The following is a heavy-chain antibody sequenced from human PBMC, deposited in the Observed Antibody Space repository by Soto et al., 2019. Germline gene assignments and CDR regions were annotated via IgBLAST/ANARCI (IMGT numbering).Heavy chain of an antibody. J-gene: IGHJ5*02. CDR2: IYHIGNT. D-gene: IGHD7-27*01. CDR1: GGSISTRSSY. CDR3: ASGEYPQETWLDP. V-gene: IGHV4-39*01. Sequence: LSLTCTVSGGSISTRSSYWVWIRQPPGKELEWIGNIYHIGNTYYDPYLKRRVTISIDTSKNQFSLKLSSVTAADTAVYYCASGEYPQETWLDPWGQGTLVTVSS.